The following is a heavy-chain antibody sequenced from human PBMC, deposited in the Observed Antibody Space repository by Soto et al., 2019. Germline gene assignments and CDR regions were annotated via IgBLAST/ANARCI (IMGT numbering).Heavy chain of an antibody. Sequence: ASVKVSCKASGYTFTSYDINWVRQATGQGLEWMGWMNPNSGNTGYAQKFQGRVTMTRNTSISTAYMELSRLRSEDTAVYYCARASGGNHRDAFDIWGQGTMVTVSS. CDR3: ARASGGNHRDAFDI. CDR2: MNPNSGNT. V-gene: IGHV1-8*01. D-gene: IGHD2-15*01. J-gene: IGHJ3*02. CDR1: GYTFTSYD.